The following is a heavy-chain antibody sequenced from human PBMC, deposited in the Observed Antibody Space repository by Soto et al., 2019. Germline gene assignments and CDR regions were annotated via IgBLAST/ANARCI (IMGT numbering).Heavy chain of an antibody. V-gene: IGHV3-30*18. CDR2: ISFDGTNT. J-gene: IGHJ6*02. CDR3: AKDLALYQIGSHYGMDV. Sequence: SGGSLRLSCAASGFPFSTYGIHWVRQAPGKGLEWVAVISFDGTNTYEADSVKGRFTISGDNSKNTLYLQMNSLTIEDTAVYYCAKDLALYQIGSHYGMDVWGPGTRVTVSS. CDR1: GFPFSTYG. D-gene: IGHD2-2*01.